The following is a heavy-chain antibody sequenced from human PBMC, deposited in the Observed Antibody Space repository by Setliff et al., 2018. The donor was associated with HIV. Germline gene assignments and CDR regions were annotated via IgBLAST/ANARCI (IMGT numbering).Heavy chain of an antibody. CDR2: IYHSGST. Sequence: TSETLSLTCAVSGYSICSGYYWGWIRQPPGKGLEWIGSIYHSGSTYCNPSLKSRVTISVDTSKNQFSLKLSSVTAADTAVYYCAREGDYGDYTQNFDYWGQGTLVTVSS. CDR1: GYSICSGYY. D-gene: IGHD4-17*01. V-gene: IGHV4-38-2*02. CDR3: AREGDYGDYTQNFDY. J-gene: IGHJ4*02.